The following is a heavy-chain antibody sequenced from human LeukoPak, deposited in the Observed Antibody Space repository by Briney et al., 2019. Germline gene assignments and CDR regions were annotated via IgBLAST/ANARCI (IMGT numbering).Heavy chain of an antibody. Sequence: SETLSLTCDVYGGSLSNYSWRWIRQPPGQGLEWIGEIQPSGSTNYSPSHKSRVAISVDTAKIQFSLKLASVTPADTAVYYCARSLSAGPINWLDPWGQRTRVRVVS. CDR1: GGSLSNYS. J-gene: IGHJ5*02. D-gene: IGHD3-16*02. V-gene: IGHV4-34*01. CDR3: ARSLSAGPINWLDP. CDR2: IQPSGST.